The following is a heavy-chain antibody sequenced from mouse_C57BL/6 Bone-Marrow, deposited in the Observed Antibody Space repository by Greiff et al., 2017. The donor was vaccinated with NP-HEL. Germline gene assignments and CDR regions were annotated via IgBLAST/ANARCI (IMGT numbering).Heavy chain of an antibody. CDR2: IDPSDSET. D-gene: IGHD3-2*02. CDR3: ARGGQLRLPFAY. Sequence: VQLQQPGAELVRPGSSVKLSCKASGYTFTSYWMHWVKQRPIQGLEWIGNIDPSDSETHYNQKFKDKATLTVDKSSSTAYMQLSSLTSEDSAVYYCARGGQLRLPFAYWGQGTLVTVSA. CDR1: GYTFTSYW. V-gene: IGHV1-52*01. J-gene: IGHJ3*01.